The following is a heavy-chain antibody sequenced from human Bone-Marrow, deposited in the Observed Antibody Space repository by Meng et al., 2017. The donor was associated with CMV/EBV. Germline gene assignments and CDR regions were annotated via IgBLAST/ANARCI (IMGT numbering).Heavy chain of an antibody. CDR2: IRYDGSNK. J-gene: IGHJ6*01. V-gene: IGHV3-30*02. CDR1: GFTFSSYG. CDR3: AKDYQRSSPHGMDV. D-gene: IGHD1-26*01. Sequence: GGSLRLSCAASGFTFSSYGMHWVRQAPGKGLEWVAFIRYDGSNKYYADSVKGRFTISRDNSKNTLYLQMNSLRAEDTAVYYCAKDYQRSSPHGMDVWGQGTTVTVSS.